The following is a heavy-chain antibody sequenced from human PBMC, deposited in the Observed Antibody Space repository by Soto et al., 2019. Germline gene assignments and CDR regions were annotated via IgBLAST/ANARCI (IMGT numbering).Heavy chain of an antibody. CDR3: ARIRPYYDFWSGYSADY. V-gene: IGHV1-3*01. J-gene: IGHJ4*02. CDR1: GYTFTNYA. Sequence: ASVKVSCKASGYTFTNYAMHWMRQAPGQSLEWMGWINAGNGNTKYSQKFQGRVTITRDTSASTAYMELSSLRSEDTAVYYCARIRPYYDFWSGYSADYWGQGTLVTVSS. CDR2: INAGNGNT. D-gene: IGHD3-3*01.